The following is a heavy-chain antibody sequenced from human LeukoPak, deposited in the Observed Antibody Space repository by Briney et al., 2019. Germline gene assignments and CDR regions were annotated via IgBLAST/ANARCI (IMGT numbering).Heavy chain of an antibody. CDR3: AKRRGDLGGSFDI. J-gene: IGHJ3*02. Sequence: PGGTLRLSCAASGFTFSSYGMSWVRQAPGKGLEWVSGISGSGGSTYYADSVKGRFTISRDNSKNTLYLQMNSLRVEDTAVYYCAKRRGDLGGSFDIWGQGTMVTVSS. CDR2: ISGSGGST. V-gene: IGHV3-23*01. CDR1: GFTFSSYG. D-gene: IGHD2-15*01.